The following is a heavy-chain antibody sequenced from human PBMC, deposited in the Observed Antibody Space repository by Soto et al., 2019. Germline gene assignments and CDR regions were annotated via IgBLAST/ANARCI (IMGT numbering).Heavy chain of an antibody. CDR1: GGSISSSSYY. V-gene: IGHV4-39*01. Sequence: QLQLQESGPGLVKPSETLSLTCTVSGGSISSSSYYWGWIRQPPGKGLEWIGSIYYSGSTYYNPSLKSRVTISVDTSKNQFSLKLSSVTAADTAVYYCASSDPGYYYYYMDVWGKGTTVTVSS. CDR2: IYYSGST. CDR3: ASSDPGYYYYYMDV. D-gene: IGHD2-21*01. J-gene: IGHJ6*03.